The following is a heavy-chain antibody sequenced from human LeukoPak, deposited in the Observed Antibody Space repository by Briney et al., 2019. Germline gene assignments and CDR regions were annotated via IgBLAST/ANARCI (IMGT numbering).Heavy chain of an antibody. CDR2: IIPMFGTA. CDR1: GGTFNSYV. D-gene: IGHD5-18*01. V-gene: IGHV1-69*01. Sequence: SVKVSCKASGGTFNSYVVSWVRQAPGQGLEWMGGIIPMFGTANYAQKFLGRVTITADESTNTAYMELSSLISEDTAVYYCARGETDMASYDYWGQGTLVTVSS. CDR3: ARGETDMASYDY. J-gene: IGHJ4*02.